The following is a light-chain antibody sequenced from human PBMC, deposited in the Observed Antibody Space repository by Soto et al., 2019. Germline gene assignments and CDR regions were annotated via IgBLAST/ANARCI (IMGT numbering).Light chain of an antibody. V-gene: IGKV3-15*01. CDR2: GAS. CDR1: QSVRTK. CDR3: QQYNSWPPIT. Sequence: IVMTQSPDTLYVSPGEGATLSCRASQSVRTKLAWYQQKAGQAPRLLIYGASTRATGIPDRFSGSGSGTEFTLTISSLQSEDFAVYYCQQYNSWPPITFGQGTRLAI. J-gene: IGKJ5*01.